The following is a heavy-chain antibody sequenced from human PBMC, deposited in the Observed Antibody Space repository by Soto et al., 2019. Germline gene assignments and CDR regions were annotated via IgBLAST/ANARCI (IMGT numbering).Heavy chain of an antibody. D-gene: IGHD1-26*01. CDR2: IFYSGST. CDR3: ASMSGSYPYYFDY. CDR1: GGSISSYY. J-gene: IGHJ4*02. V-gene: IGHV4-59*01. Sequence: PSETLSLTCTVSGGSISSYYRSWIRQPPGKGLEWIGYIFYSGSTSYNPSLKSRVTISVDTSKNQFSLELSSVTAADTAVYYCASMSGSYPYYFDYWGQGTLVTVSS.